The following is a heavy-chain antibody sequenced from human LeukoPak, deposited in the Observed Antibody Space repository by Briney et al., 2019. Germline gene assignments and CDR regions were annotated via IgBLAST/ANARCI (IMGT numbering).Heavy chain of an antibody. D-gene: IGHD4-17*01. J-gene: IGHJ4*02. V-gene: IGHV3-53*01. Sequence: GRSLRLSCAASGFTVTTNYMSWVRQAPGKGLECVSVIYSGDSTYYADSVKGRFTISGDNSKNTLYLQMNSLRAEDTAVYYCAKVTVTTTSDYFDYWGQGTLVTVSS. CDR2: IYSGDST. CDR1: GFTVTTNY. CDR3: AKVTVTTTSDYFDY.